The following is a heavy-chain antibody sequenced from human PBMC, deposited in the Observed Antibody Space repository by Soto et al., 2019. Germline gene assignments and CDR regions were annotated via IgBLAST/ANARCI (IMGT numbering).Heavy chain of an antibody. CDR2: ISYDGSNR. Sequence: GGSLRLSCAASGFTFSTYALPWVRQAPGKGLEWVAVISYDGSNRYYGASLQGRFINSRDNSNNTLELQLISLSPEDTAVYYSVKDPYALFSGSGRSGDSWGQGTLVTVSS. CDR1: GFTFSTYA. D-gene: IGHD3-10*01. CDR3: VKDPYALFSGSGRSGDS. V-gene: IGHV3-30*04. J-gene: IGHJ4*02.